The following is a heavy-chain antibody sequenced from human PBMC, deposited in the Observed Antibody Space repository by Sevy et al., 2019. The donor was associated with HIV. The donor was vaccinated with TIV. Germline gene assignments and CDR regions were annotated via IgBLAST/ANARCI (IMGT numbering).Heavy chain of an antibody. D-gene: IGHD5-18*01. Sequence: GGSPRLSCAASGFTFSSYAMNWVRQAPGKGLEWVSGISVTGDSTYYADSVKGRFTISRDNSKNTLFLLMNSLRAEDTALYYCAKDLGSGYSYGYYFDHWGQGTLVTVSS. CDR3: AKDLGSGYSYGYYFDH. J-gene: IGHJ4*02. CDR2: ISVTGDST. V-gene: IGHV3-23*01. CDR1: GFTFSSYA.